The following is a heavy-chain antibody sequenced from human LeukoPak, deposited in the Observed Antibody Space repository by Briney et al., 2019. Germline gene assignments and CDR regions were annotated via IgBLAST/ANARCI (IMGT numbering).Heavy chain of an antibody. D-gene: IGHD2/OR15-2a*01. J-gene: IGHJ5*02. Sequence: ASVKVSCKASGYSFTGYYMHWVRQAPGQGLEWMGWINPNSGGTKYAQKFQGRVTMTRDTSISTAYMELSRLRSDDTAVYYCARVRPGGAVTNSPRGWFDLWVQGTQVTVSS. CDR1: GYSFTGYY. CDR3: ARVRPGGAVTNSPRGWFDL. V-gene: IGHV1-2*02. CDR2: INPNSGGT.